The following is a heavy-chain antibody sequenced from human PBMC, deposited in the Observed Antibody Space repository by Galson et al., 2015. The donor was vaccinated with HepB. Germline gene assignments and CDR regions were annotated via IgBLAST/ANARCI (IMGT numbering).Heavy chain of an antibody. CDR1: GYTLTELS. D-gene: IGHD6-13*01. V-gene: IGHV1-24*01. CDR2: FDPEDGET. Sequence: SVKVSCKVSGYTLTELSMHWVRQAPGKGLEWMGGFDPEDGETIYAQKFQSRVTMTEDTSTDTAYMELSSLRSEDTAVYYCATDWSSSSCFDPWGQGTLVTVSS. CDR3: ATDWSSSSCFDP. J-gene: IGHJ5*02.